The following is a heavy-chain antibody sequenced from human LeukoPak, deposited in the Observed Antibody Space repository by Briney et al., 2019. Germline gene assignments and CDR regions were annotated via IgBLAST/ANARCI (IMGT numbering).Heavy chain of an antibody. Sequence: ASVKVSCKASGYTFTGYYMHWVRQAPGQGLEWMGWINPNSGGTNYAQKFQGRVTMTGDTSISTAYMELSRLRSDDTAVYYCARVNQGGGYSGYGANYWGQGTLVTVSS. CDR3: ARVNQGGGYSGYGANY. CDR1: GYTFTGYY. D-gene: IGHD5-12*01. V-gene: IGHV1-2*02. J-gene: IGHJ4*02. CDR2: INPNSGGT.